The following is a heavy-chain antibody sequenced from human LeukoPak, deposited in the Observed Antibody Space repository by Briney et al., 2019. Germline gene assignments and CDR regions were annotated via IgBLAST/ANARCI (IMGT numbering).Heavy chain of an antibody. J-gene: IGHJ6*02. D-gene: IGHD5-12*01. CDR1: GGSISSGGYY. V-gene: IGHV4-31*03. CDR3: ARVARGYSGYGDGLIYGMDV. Sequence: SQTLSLTCTVSGGSISSGGYYWSWIRQHPGKGLEWIGYIYYSGSTYYNPSLKSRVTISVDTSKNQFSLKLSSVTAADTAVYYCARVARGYSGYGDGLIYGMDVWGQGTTVTVSS. CDR2: IYYSGST.